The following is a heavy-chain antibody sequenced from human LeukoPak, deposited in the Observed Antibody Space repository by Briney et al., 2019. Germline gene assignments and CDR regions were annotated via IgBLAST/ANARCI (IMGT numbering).Heavy chain of an antibody. V-gene: IGHV3-33*06. CDR1: GFTFSSYG. J-gene: IGHJ4*02. CDR2: IWYDGSNK. Sequence: GGSLRLSCAASGFTFSSYGMHWVRQAPGKGLEWVAVIWYDGSNKYYADSVKGRFTISRDNSKNTLYLQTNSLRAEDTAVYYCAKEGDIVVVPAAQGYYFDYWGQGTLVTVSS. D-gene: IGHD2-2*01. CDR3: AKEGDIVVVPAAQGYYFDY.